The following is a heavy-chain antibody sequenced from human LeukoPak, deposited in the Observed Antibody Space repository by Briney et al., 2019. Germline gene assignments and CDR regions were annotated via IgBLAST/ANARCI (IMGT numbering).Heavy chain of an antibody. Sequence: PSETLSLTCAVSGGSISSSNSWSWVRQPPGKGLEWIGEIYHSGSTNYNPSLKSRVTISVDKSKNQFSLKLSSVTAADTAVYYCARVDGDGYNIPDYWGQGTLVTVSS. D-gene: IGHD5-24*01. CDR3: ARVDGDGYNIPDY. J-gene: IGHJ4*02. CDR2: IYHSGST. CDR1: GGSISSSNS. V-gene: IGHV4-4*02.